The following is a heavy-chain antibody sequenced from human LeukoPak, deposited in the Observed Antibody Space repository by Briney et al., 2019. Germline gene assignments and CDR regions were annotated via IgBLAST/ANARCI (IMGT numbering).Heavy chain of an antibody. CDR1: GFTLSSYW. D-gene: IGHD3-16*01. CDR2: IKQDGSKR. J-gene: IGHJ3*02. CDR3: ASDPPWGRDVFDI. V-gene: IGHV3-7*01. Sequence: GGSLRLSCVASGFTLSSYWMTWVRQAPGKGLEWVANIKQDGSKRYYVDSVKGRFTISRDNAKNSVFLQMNSLRVDDTAVYHCASDPPWGRDVFDIWGQGTVVTVSS.